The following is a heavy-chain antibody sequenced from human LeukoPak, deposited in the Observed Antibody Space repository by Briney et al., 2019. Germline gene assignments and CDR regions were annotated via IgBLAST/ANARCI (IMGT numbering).Heavy chain of an antibody. Sequence: SGGSLRLSCSASGFTFDDFGMSWVRPAPGKGLEGWSGINWSDGNTGHADSVKSRFTISRDNAQNSLYLQMNSLRAEDTALYCCGRDGYSGYDSQDDYWGQRTRVTVSS. CDR1: GFTFDDFG. J-gene: IGHJ4*02. CDR2: INWSDGNT. CDR3: GRDGYSGYDSQDDY. D-gene: IGHD5-12*01. V-gene: IGHV3-20*04.